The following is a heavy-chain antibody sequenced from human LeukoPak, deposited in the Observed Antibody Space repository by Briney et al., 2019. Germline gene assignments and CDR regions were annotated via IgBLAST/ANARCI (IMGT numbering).Heavy chain of an antibody. CDR3: ARFPGAYCGGDCYSAFDI. J-gene: IGHJ3*02. Sequence: GGSLRLSCAASGFTFSDYYMSWIRQAPGKGLEWVSYISSSGSTIYYADSVKGRFTISTDNAKNSLYLQMNSLRAEDTAVYYCARFPGAYCGGDCYSAFDIWGQGTMVSVSS. CDR2: ISSSGSTI. D-gene: IGHD2-21*01. V-gene: IGHV3-11*04. CDR1: GFTFSDYY.